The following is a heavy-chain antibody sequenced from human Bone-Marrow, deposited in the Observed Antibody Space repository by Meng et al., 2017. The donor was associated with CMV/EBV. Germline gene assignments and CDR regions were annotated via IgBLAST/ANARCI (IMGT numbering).Heavy chain of an antibody. CDR2: IYYSGST. Sequence: SETLSLTCTVSGGSISSYYWSWIRQPPGKGLEWIGYIYYSGSTNYNPSLKSRVTISVDTSKYQFSLKLSSVTAADTAVYYCARGGGYYNYYYYGMDVWGQGTTVTVSS. J-gene: IGHJ6*01. CDR1: GGSISSYY. D-gene: IGHD3-22*01. CDR3: ARGGGYYNYYYYGMDV. V-gene: IGHV4-59*01.